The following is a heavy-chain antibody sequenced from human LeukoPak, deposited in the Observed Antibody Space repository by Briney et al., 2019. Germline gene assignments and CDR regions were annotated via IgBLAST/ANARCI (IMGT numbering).Heavy chain of an antibody. J-gene: IGHJ3*02. CDR2: ISSSGSTI. Sequence: GGSLRLSCAASGFTFSDYYMSWIRQAPGKGLEWVSYISSSGSTICYADSVKGRFTISRDNAKNSLYLQMNSLRAEDTVVYYCASSKIWETEIYGGNSGAFDIWGQGTKVTVSS. CDR3: ASSKIWETEIYGGNSGAFDI. D-gene: IGHD4-23*01. CDR1: GFTFSDYY. V-gene: IGHV3-11*04.